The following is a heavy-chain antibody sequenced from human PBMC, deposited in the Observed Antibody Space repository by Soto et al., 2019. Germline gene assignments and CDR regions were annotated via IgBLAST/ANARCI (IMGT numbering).Heavy chain of an antibody. CDR1: GFTFSSYW. CDR3: ARAPSFPFHYGHAGRRSFDY. J-gene: IGHJ4*02. D-gene: IGHD3-16*01. CDR2: IKQDGSEK. V-gene: IGHV3-7*03. Sequence: GGSLRLSCAASGFTFSSYWMSWVRQAPGKGLEWVANIKQDGSEKYYVDSVEGRFTISRDNSKNTVYLQMNSLRLEDTAVYYCARAPSFPFHYGHAGRRSFDYWGQGTLVPVSS.